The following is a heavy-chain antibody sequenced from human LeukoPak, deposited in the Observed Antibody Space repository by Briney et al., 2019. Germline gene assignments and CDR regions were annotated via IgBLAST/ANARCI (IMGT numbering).Heavy chain of an antibody. J-gene: IGHJ3*02. CDR1: GFTFSSYT. CDR3: ARATNGRFDI. Sequence: PGGSLRLSCAASGFTFSSYTMNWVRQAPGKGLEWVSSIGSSSRSIFYADSVRGRFTTSRDNTKSSLWLQMNSLRAEDTAVYYCARATNGRFDIWGQGTMVTVSS. CDR2: IGSSSRSI. V-gene: IGHV3-21*01. D-gene: IGHD2-8*01.